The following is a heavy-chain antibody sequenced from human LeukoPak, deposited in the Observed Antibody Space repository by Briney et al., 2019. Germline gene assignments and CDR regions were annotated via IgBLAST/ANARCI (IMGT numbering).Heavy chain of an antibody. D-gene: IGHD5-18*01. Sequence: GSLRLSCAAPGFTFSSYSMNWVRQAPGKGLEWVSSISSSSSYIYYADSVKGRFTISRDNAKNSLYLQMNSLRAEDTAVYYCARESHVAGYTLGYWGQGTLVTVSS. CDR2: ISSSSSYI. CDR1: GFTFSSYS. CDR3: ARESHVAGYTLGY. J-gene: IGHJ4*02. V-gene: IGHV3-21*01.